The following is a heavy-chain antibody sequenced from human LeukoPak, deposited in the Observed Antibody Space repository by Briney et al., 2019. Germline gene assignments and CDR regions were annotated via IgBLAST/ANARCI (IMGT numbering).Heavy chain of an antibody. D-gene: IGHD3-10*01. CDR2: ISYDGSNK. Sequence: PGGSLRLSCAASGFTFSSYAMHWVRQAPGKGLEWVAVISYDGSNKYYADSVKGRFTISRDNSKNTLYLQMNSLRAEDTAVYYCARDVGSGIGMAGLVEYWGQGTPGHVSS. CDR1: GFTFSSYA. J-gene: IGHJ4*02. V-gene: IGHV3-30-3*01. CDR3: ARDVGSGIGMAGLVEY.